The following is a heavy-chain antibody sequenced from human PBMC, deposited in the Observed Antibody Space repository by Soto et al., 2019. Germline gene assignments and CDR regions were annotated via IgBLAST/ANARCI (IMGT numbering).Heavy chain of an antibody. CDR2: INGYTGNT. D-gene: IGHD3-16*01. J-gene: IGHJ6*02. CDR3: ARSWVTGKGGMDV. V-gene: IGHV1-18*01. CDR1: GYTFTSYG. Sequence: ASVKVSCKASGYTFTSYGFSWVRQAPGQGLEWMGWINGYTGNTHYAQKFQGRVTMTIDTSTSTAYMELRTLISDDTAVYYCARSWVTGKGGMDVWGQGTTVTVSS.